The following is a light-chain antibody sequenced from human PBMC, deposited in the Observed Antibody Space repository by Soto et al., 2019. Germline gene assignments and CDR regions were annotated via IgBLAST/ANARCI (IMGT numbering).Light chain of an antibody. V-gene: IGKV3-20*01. CDR2: GAS. CDR3: HQYGSSAWT. Sequence: EVVLTQSPGTLSLSPGERATLSCRASQTVSSNYLAWCQQRPGQAPRLLIYGASTRAAGIPDRFSGSGSGTDFTLTISRLEPEDFAVYYCHQYGSSAWTFGQGTKV. J-gene: IGKJ1*01. CDR1: QTVSSNY.